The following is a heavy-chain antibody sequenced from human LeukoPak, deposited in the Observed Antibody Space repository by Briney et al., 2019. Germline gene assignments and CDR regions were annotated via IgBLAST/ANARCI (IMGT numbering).Heavy chain of an antibody. CDR3: ARDGSAWYGWFDP. CDR2: IYYSGIT. V-gene: IGHV4-59*13. J-gene: IGHJ5*02. CDR1: GGSISGYH. D-gene: IGHD6-13*01. Sequence: PSETLSLTCNVSGGSISGYHWNWIRQPPGKGLEWIGYIYYSGITNYNPSLKSRVTISLDKSKNQFSLKLNSLTAADTAVYYCARDGSAWYGWFDPWGQGTLVTVSS.